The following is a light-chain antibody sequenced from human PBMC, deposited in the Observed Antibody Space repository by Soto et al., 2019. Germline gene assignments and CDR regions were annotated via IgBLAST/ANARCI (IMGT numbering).Light chain of an antibody. CDR2: DVS. Sequence: QSALTQPASVSGSPGQSITISCTGTSSDVGGYNYVSWYQQHPGKAPKLMIYDVSNRPSGVSNRFSGSKSGNTASLTISGLQAEDEGDYYCSSYTSSSTVLFGGGTNLSVL. CDR1: SSDVGGYNY. V-gene: IGLV2-14*01. J-gene: IGLJ2*01. CDR3: SSYTSSSTVL.